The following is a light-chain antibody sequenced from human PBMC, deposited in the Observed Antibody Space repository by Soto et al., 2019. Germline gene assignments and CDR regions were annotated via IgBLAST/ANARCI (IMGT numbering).Light chain of an antibody. J-gene: IGLJ3*02. Sequence: QSVLSQPPSASGTPGQRVTISCSGSSSNIGSNFVYWYQQVPGPAPKLLIYYNHERPSEVPDRVSGSKSGTSASLAISGHRSDDEADYYCASWDERLSVHCVLGGGTKLTVL. CDR1: SSNIGSNF. CDR2: YNH. V-gene: IGLV1-47*02. CDR3: ASWDERLSVHCV.